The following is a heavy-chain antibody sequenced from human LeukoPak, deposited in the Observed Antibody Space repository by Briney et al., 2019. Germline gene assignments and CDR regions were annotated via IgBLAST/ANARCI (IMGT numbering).Heavy chain of an antibody. D-gene: IGHD1-26*01. V-gene: IGHV3-53*01. CDR3: ARIEWERLGRAFDI. Sequence: GGSLRLSCAASGFTVSDNYMTWVRQASGKGLEWVSSIYNTGATHYAESVKGRFTISRDNSKNTLFLQMNSLRAEDMAVYYCARIEWERLGRAFDIRGQGTMVNVSS. J-gene: IGHJ3*02. CDR2: IYNTGAT. CDR1: GFTVSDNY.